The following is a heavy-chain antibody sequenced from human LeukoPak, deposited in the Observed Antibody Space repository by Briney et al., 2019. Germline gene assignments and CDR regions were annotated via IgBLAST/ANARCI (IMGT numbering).Heavy chain of an antibody. CDR2: INPSGGST. J-gene: IGHJ5*02. CDR3: AADNGENWFDP. Sequence: GASVKVSCKASGYTFTSYYMHWVRQDPGQGLEWMGIINPSGGSTSYAQKFQGRVTMTRDTSTSTVYMELSSLRSEDTAVYYCAADNGENWFDPWGQGTLVTVSS. D-gene: IGHD3-10*01. CDR1: GYTFTSYY. V-gene: IGHV1-46*01.